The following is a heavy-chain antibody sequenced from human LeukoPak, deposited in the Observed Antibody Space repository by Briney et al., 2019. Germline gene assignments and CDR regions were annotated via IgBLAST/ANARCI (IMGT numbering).Heavy chain of an antibody. CDR3: ARDQYSSGWFDGLFDY. Sequence: GGSLRLSCAASGFTFSSYSMNWVRQAPGKGLEWVSSISSSSSYIYYADSVKGRFTISRDNAKNSLYLQMNSLRAEDTAVYYCARDQYSSGWFDGLFDYWGQGTLVTVSS. CDR2: ISSSSSYI. D-gene: IGHD6-19*01. J-gene: IGHJ4*02. CDR1: GFTFSSYS. V-gene: IGHV3-21*01.